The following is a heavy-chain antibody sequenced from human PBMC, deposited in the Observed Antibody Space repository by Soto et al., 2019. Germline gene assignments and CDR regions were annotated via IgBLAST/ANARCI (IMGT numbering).Heavy chain of an antibody. J-gene: IGHJ4*02. D-gene: IGHD3-10*01. CDR1: GGTFSSYT. V-gene: IGHV1-69*02. CDR3: ATRRGDSYNDY. CDR2: IIPILGIA. Sequence: QVQLVQSGAEVKQPGSSVKVSCKASGGTFSSYTISWVRQAPGQGLEWMGRIIPILGIANYAQKFQGRVTITADKSTSTDYMERSSLRSEDTAVYSCATRRGDSYNDYWGQGTLVTVSS.